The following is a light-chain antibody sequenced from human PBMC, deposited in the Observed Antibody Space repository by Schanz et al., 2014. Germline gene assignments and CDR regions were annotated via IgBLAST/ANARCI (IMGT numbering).Light chain of an antibody. CDR3: QQYNNWPPYT. CDR1: QSVSSN. CDR2: GAS. J-gene: IGKJ2*01. V-gene: IGKV3-15*01. Sequence: EIVMTQSPATLSVSPGERATLSCRASQSVSSNYLAWYQQKPGQAPRLLIYGASTRATGIPARFSGSGSGTEFTLTISSLQSEDFAVYYCQQYNNWPPYTFGQGTKLEIK.